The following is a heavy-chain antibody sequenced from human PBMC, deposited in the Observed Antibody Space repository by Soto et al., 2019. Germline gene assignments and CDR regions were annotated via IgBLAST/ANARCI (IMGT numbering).Heavy chain of an antibody. CDR3: ARGFYSSSWYWDYYYGMDV. J-gene: IGHJ6*02. CDR2: ISAYNGNT. Sequence: QVQLVQSGAEVKKPGASVKVSCTASGYTFTSYGISWVRQAPGQGLEWMGWISAYNGNTNYAQKLQGRVTMTTDTSTSTAYMELRSLRSDDTAVYYCARGFYSSSWYWDYYYGMDVWGQGTTVTVSS. D-gene: IGHD6-13*01. CDR1: GYTFTSYG. V-gene: IGHV1-18*01.